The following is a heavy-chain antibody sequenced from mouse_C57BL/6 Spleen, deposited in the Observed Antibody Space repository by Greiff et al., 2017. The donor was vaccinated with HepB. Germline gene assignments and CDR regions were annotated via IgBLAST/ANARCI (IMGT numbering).Heavy chain of an antibody. Sequence: QVQLQQPGAELVKPGASVKLSCKASGYTFTSYWMQWVKQRPGQGLEWIGEIDPSDSYTNYNQKFKGKATLTVDTSSSTAYMQLSSLTSEDSAVYYCARSFIKGFDDWGQGTTLTVSS. CDR3: ARSFIKGFDD. CDR2: IDPSDSYT. CDR1: GYTFTSYW. J-gene: IGHJ2*01. D-gene: IGHD1-1*01. V-gene: IGHV1-50*01.